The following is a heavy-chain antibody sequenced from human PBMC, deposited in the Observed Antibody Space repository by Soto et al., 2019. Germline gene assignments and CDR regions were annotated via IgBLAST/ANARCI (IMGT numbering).Heavy chain of an antibody. CDR2: INAGNGNT. Sequence: ASVKVSCKASGYTFTSYAMHWVRQAPGQRLEWMGWINAGNGNTKYSQKFQGRVTITRDTSASTVYMELSSLRSEDTAVYYCARELAYYDFWSGYNWFDPWGQGTLVTVSS. CDR3: ARELAYYDFWSGYNWFDP. D-gene: IGHD3-3*01. CDR1: GYTFTSYA. V-gene: IGHV1-3*01. J-gene: IGHJ5*02.